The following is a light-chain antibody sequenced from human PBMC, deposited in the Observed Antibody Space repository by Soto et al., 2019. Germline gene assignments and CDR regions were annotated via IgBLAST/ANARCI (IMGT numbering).Light chain of an antibody. CDR1: TGAVTSGHY. J-gene: IGLJ3*02. CDR3: LLSYRGAPNWV. CDR2: DTS. Sequence: QAVVTQEPSLTVSPGGTVTLTCGSSTGAVTSGHYPYWFQQKPGQAPRTLIYDTSNKHSWTPARFSGSLLGGKAALTLSGAQPEDEAEYYCLLSYRGAPNWVFGGGTKLTVL. V-gene: IGLV7-46*01.